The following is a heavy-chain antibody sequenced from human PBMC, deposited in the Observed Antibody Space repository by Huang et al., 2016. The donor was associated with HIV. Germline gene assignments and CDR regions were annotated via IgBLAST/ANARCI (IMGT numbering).Heavy chain of an antibody. J-gene: IGHJ4*02. CDR2: INSDGSSS. D-gene: IGHD3-22*01. Sequence: EVQLVESGGGLVQPGGSLRLSCAASGFTFSSYWMHWVRQAPGKGRVWVSRINSDGSSSGYADSVKGRFTISGDNAKNTLYLQMNSLRAEDTAVYYCVRDPRIQSWLNYFDYWGQGTLVSVSS. V-gene: IGHV3-74*01. CDR3: VRDPRIQSWLNYFDY. CDR1: GFTFSSYW.